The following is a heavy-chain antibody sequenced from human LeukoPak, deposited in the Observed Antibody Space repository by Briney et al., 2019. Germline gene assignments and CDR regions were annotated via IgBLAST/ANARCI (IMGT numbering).Heavy chain of an antibody. CDR3: ARGPAAVAP. D-gene: IGHD6-19*01. V-gene: IGHV4-34*01. CDR1: GGSFSGYY. J-gene: IGHJ5*02. CDR2: INHSGST. Sequence: SETLSLTCAVYGGSFSGYYWSWIRQPPGKGLEWIGEINHSGSTNYNPSLKSRVTISVDTPKNQFSLKLSSATAADTAVYYCARGPAAVAPWGQGTLVTVSS.